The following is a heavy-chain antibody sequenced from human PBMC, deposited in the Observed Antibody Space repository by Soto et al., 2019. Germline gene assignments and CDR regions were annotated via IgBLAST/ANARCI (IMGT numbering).Heavy chain of an antibody. V-gene: IGHV1-18*01. Sequence: GASVKVSCKASGYTFTSYGISWVRQAPGQGLEWMGWISAYNGNTNYAQKLQGRVTMTTDTSTSTAYMELRSLRSDDTAVYYCARPLYYYGYNYYYYGMDVWGQGTTVTVSS. J-gene: IGHJ6*02. CDR2: ISAYNGNT. D-gene: IGHD3-10*01. CDR3: ARPLYYYGYNYYYYGMDV. CDR1: GYTFTSYG.